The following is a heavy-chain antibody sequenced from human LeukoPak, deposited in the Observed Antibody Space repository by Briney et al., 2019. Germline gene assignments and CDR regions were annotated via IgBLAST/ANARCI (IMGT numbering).Heavy chain of an antibody. CDR1: GGSTSSAGYY. Sequence: SGTLSLTCSVSGGSTSSAGYYWSWIRQHPGKGLEWIGYIYYSGNTYYNPSLKSRLTISVDTSKTQFSLKLNSVTAADTAVYYCARSISYGSAFDIWGQGTMVTVSS. D-gene: IGHD5-18*01. CDR2: IYYSGNT. J-gene: IGHJ3*02. CDR3: ARSISYGSAFDI. V-gene: IGHV4-31*03.